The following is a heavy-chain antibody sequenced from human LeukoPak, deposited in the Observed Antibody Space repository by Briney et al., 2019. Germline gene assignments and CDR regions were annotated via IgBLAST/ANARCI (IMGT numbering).Heavy chain of an antibody. D-gene: IGHD3-10*01. CDR1: GYSFTSYW. V-gene: IGHV5-51*01. Sequence: GESLKISSKGSGYSFTSYWIGLVRQMPGKGLEWMGIIYPSDSETRYSPSFQGQVTISADKSISTAYPQWSSLKASDTAIYYCATGLVRGVIGFWGQGTLVTVSS. CDR2: IYPSDSET. J-gene: IGHJ4*02. CDR3: ATGLVRGVIGF.